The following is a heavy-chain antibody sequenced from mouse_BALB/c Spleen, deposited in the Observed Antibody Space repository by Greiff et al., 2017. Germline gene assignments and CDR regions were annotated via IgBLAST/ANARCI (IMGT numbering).Heavy chain of an antibody. CDR2: ISSGSSTI. Sequence: EVMLVESGGGLVQPGGSRKLSCAASGFTFSSFGMHWVRQAPEKGLEWVAYISSGSSTIYYADTVKGRFTISRDNPKNTLFLQMTSLRSEDTAMYYCARGGLRDAMDYWGQGTSVTVSS. V-gene: IGHV5-17*02. D-gene: IGHD2-4*01. CDR1: GFTFSSFG. J-gene: IGHJ4*01. CDR3: ARGGLRDAMDY.